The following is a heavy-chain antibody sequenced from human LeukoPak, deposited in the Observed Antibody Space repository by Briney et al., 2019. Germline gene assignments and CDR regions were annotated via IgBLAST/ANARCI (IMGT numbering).Heavy chain of an antibody. J-gene: IGHJ3*02. CDR2: ITSSSTYV. V-gene: IGHV3-21*01. D-gene: IGHD6-19*01. Sequence: PGGSLRLSCAASGFTFSSYGTHWVRRAPGKGLEWVSLITSSSTYVESADSVKGRFTISRDNAKNSLSLQMNSLRADDTAVYYCARDFGWGGALDIWGQGTMVTVSS. CDR1: GFTFSSYG. CDR3: ARDFGWGGALDI.